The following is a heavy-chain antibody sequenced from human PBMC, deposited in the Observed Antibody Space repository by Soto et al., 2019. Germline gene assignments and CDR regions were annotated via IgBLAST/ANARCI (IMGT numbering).Heavy chain of an antibody. D-gene: IGHD3-10*01. CDR1: GYSFTDYH. J-gene: IGHJ6*02. V-gene: IGHV1-2*04. Sequence: ASVKVSCKASGYSFTDYHIHWVRQAPGQGLEWLGRINPKSGGTSTAQKLQGWVTMTTDTSTSTAYMELRSLRSDDTAVYYCAREELLWFGELLKTQEYYYYGMDVWGQGTTVTVS. CDR2: INPKSGGT. CDR3: AREELLWFGELLKTQEYYYYGMDV.